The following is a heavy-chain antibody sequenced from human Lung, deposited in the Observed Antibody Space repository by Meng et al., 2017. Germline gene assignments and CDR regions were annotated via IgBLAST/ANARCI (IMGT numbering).Heavy chain of an antibody. Sequence: VNPPTTTTLSSHCFWFCISLCGGGGVWIRHPPGKALECLPRSYWDDDKRLSPSLKSRLTTTKATSKNQVVLTMTNMDPVDTATYYCALSPSTYGSGSYILDFWGQGTLVTVSS. V-gene: IGHV2-5*02. CDR2: SYWDDDK. J-gene: IGHJ4*02. CDR1: WFCISLCGGG. CDR3: ALSPSTYGSGSYILDF. D-gene: IGHD3-10*01.